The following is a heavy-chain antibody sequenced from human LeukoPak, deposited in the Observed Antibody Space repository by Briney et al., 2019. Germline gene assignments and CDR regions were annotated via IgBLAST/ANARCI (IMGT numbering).Heavy chain of an antibody. V-gene: IGHV3-7*01. CDR2: IKQDGSEK. CDR3: ARERMVFGY. D-gene: IGHD2-8*01. J-gene: IGHJ4*02. CDR1: GFTFSSYW. Sequence: GGSLRLSCVASGFTFSSYWMSWVRQAPGKGLEWVANIKQDGSEKYYVDSVKGRFTISRDNAKNSLYLQMNSLRAEDTAVYYCARERMVFGYWGQGTLVTVSS.